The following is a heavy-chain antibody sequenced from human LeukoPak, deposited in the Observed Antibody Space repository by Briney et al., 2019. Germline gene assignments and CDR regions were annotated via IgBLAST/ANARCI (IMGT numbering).Heavy chain of an antibody. D-gene: IGHD3-22*01. Sequence: GRSLRLSCAASGFTFSSYGMHWVRQAPGKGLEWVAVISYDGSNKYYADSVKGRFTISRYNSKNTLYLQMSSLRAEDTAVYYCAKDADYYGSSGYPDYWGQGTLVTVSS. CDR2: ISYDGSNK. CDR1: GFTFSSYG. V-gene: IGHV3-30*18. J-gene: IGHJ4*02. CDR3: AKDADYYGSSGYPDY.